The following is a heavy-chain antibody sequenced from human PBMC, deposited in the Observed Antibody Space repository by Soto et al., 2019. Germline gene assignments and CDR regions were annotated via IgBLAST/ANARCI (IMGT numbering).Heavy chain of an antibody. CDR1: GFNFSSYA. CDR3: AKLLVPSYYYGMDV. J-gene: IGHJ6*02. D-gene: IGHD6-13*01. CDR2: ISGSGGST. Sequence: GGSLRLSCAASGFNFSSYAMSWVRQAPGKGLEWVSAISGSGGSTYYADSVKGRFTISRDNPKNTLYLQMNSLRAEDTAVYYYAKLLVPSYYYGMDVWGQGTTVTVSS. V-gene: IGHV3-23*01.